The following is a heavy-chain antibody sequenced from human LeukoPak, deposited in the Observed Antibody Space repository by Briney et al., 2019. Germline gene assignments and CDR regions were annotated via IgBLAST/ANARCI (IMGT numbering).Heavy chain of an antibody. D-gene: IGHD3-10*01. CDR1: GGSISSSSYY. J-gene: IGHJ5*02. CDR2: IYYSGST. Sequence: SETLSLTCTVSGGSISSSSYYWGWIRQPPGKGLEWIGCIYYSGSTYYTPSLKSRVTISVDTSKNQFSLKLSSVTAADTAVYYCARHVLLWHNWFDTGGQGTLVTVSS. CDR3: ARHVLLWHNWFDT. V-gene: IGHV4-39*01.